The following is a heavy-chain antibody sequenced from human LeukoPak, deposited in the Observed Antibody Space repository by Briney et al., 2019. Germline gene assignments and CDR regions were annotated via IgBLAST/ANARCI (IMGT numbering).Heavy chain of an antibody. Sequence: SETLSLTCTVSGGSISSYYWSWIRQPPGKGLEWIGYIYYSGSTNYNPSLKSRVTISVDTSKNQFSLKLSSVTAADTAVYYCARSITMMAFGYWGQGTLVTVSS. CDR2: IYYSGST. CDR1: GGSISSYY. V-gene: IGHV4-59*12. D-gene: IGHD3-22*01. J-gene: IGHJ4*02. CDR3: ARSITMMAFGY.